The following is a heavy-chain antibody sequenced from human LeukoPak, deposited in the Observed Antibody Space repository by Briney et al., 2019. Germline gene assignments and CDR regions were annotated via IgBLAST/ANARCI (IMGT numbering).Heavy chain of an antibody. Sequence: PGGSLRLSCAASGFTFSSYSMNWVRQALGKGLEWVSSISSSSSYIYYADSVKGRFTISRDNAKNSLYLQMNSLRAEDTAVYYCARSSSYGPPYFDLWGRGTLVTVSS. V-gene: IGHV3-21*01. CDR1: GFTFSSYS. J-gene: IGHJ2*01. CDR3: ARSSSYGPPYFDL. D-gene: IGHD5-18*01. CDR2: ISSSSSYI.